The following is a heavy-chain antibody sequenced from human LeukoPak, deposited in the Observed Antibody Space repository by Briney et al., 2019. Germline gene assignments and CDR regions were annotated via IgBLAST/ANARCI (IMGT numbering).Heavy chain of an antibody. J-gene: IGHJ4*02. V-gene: IGHV3-66*01. CDR3: ARDQYGSGSYYHDY. CDR2: IYSGGST. D-gene: IGHD3-10*01. CDR1: GFTVSINY. Sequence: PGGSLRLSCAASGFTVSINYMSWVRQAPGKGLEWVSVIYSGGSTYYADSVKGRFTISRDNSKNTLYLQMNSLRAEDTAVYYCARDQYGSGSYYHDYWGQGTLVTVSS.